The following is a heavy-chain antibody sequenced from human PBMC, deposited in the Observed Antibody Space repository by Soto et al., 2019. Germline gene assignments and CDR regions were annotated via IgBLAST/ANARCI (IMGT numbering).Heavy chain of an antibody. CDR2: IIPISGTA. V-gene: IGHV1-69*12. CDR1: GGTFSSYA. Sequence: QVQLVQSGAEVKKPGSSVKVSCTASGGTFSSYAISWERQATGQGLEWMGGIIPISGTANYAQKFQGRVTITVEESRCTVYMERSILRSEDTDVYYCARGGLLLRQAFDYCGQGTLVTVSS. D-gene: IGHD2-15*01. J-gene: IGHJ4*02. CDR3: ARGGLLLRQAFDY.